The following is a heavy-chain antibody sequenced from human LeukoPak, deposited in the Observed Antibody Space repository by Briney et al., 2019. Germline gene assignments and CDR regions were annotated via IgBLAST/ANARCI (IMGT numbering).Heavy chain of an antibody. CDR1: GYTFTGYY. D-gene: IGHD2-2*01. Sequence: GASVKVSCKASGYTFTGYYMHWVRQAPGQGLEWMGRINPNNGDTNYAQKFQGRVTMTRDTSINTASMELTSLRSDDTAVYYCAIGTSSTTNWNWFDPWGQGTLVTVSS. CDR3: AIGTSSTTNWNWFDP. J-gene: IGHJ5*02. CDR2: INPNNGDT. V-gene: IGHV1-2*06.